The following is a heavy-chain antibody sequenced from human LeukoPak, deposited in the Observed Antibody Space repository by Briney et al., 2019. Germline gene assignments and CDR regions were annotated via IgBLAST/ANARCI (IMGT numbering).Heavy chain of an antibody. Sequence: GGSLRLSCAASGFTLSSYWMSWVRQAPGKGLEWVANIKEDGNEKYYVDSVKGRFTISRDNAKNSLYLQMNSLRAEDTAVYYCAKDVRLMLDWFDPWGQGTLVTVSS. CDR1: GFTLSSYW. D-gene: IGHD3-10*02. CDR2: IKEDGNEK. CDR3: AKDVRLMLDWFDP. J-gene: IGHJ5*02. V-gene: IGHV3-7*01.